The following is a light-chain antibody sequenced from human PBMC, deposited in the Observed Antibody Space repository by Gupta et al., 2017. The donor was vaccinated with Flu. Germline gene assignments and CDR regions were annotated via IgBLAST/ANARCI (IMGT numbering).Light chain of an antibody. J-gene: IGLJ2*01. CDR3: QTWGTGSHVV. Sequence: HLVLTQSPSASASLGGSVKITCTLSSGHSYNAIEWHQQQPEKGPRYLMNLNSDGSHIRGDGIPDRFSGSSSGAERFLTISSHQSEDDADYYCQTWGTGSHVVFGGGTKLTVL. CDR2: LNSDGSH. V-gene: IGLV4-69*01. CDR1: SGHSYNA.